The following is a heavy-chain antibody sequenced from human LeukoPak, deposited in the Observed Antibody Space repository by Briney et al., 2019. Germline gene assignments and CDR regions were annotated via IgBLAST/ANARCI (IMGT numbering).Heavy chain of an antibody. V-gene: IGHV3-11*01. J-gene: IGHJ4*02. Sequence: PVGSLRLSCAASGFTFSDYYMSWIRQAPGKGGEGVSYISSGGSTIYYADSVKGRFTISRDNAKNSLYLQMNCLRAEDTAVYYCARGGNGYNYYFDYWGQGTLVTVSS. D-gene: IGHD5-24*01. CDR2: ISSGGSTI. CDR1: GFTFSDYY. CDR3: ARGGNGYNYYFDY.